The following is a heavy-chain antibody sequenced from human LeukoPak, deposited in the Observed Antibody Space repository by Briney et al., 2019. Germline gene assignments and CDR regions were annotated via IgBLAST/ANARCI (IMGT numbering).Heavy chain of an antibody. CDR1: GYSFITYW. J-gene: IGHJ4*02. D-gene: IGHD6-6*01. Sequence: PGESLKISCKGSGYSFITYWIGWVRQMPGKGLEWMGIIYPGDSDTRYRPSFQGQVTISADKSISTAYLQWSSLKASDTAMYYCARAYSRSRFDYWGQGTLVTVSS. CDR2: IYPGDSDT. CDR3: ARAYSRSRFDY. V-gene: IGHV5-51*01.